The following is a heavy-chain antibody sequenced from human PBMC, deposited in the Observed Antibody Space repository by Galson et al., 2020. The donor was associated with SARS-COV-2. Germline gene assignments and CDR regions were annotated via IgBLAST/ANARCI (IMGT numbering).Heavy chain of an antibody. V-gene: IGHV3-21*01. CDR1: GFPFSTYS. CDR3: ARDEGIRGYNYGRLYYGMDV. D-gene: IGHD5-18*01. CDR2: ISTRSSYT. J-gene: IGHJ6*02. Sequence: GESLKISCAASGFPFSTYSMNWVRLAPGKGLEWVSSISTRSSYTYYVDSVQGRFSISRDNPRNSLYLQMNSLRAEDTAVYYCARDEGIRGYNYGRLYYGMDVWGQGTTVTVSS.